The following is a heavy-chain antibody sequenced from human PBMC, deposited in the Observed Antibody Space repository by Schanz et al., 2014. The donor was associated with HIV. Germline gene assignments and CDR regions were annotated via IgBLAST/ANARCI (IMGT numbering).Heavy chain of an antibody. CDR2: ISGSGGST. D-gene: IGHD3-16*01. J-gene: IGHJ3*02. Sequence: EVQLLDSGGGLVQPGGSLRLSCVASGFTFNNYAMTWVRQAPGKGLEWVSAISGSGGSTYYADSVKGRFTISRDNSRNTLFLQMDSLRVDDTAVYYCAQMGAFAAFDIWGHGTVVTVSS. CDR3: AQMGAFAAFDI. CDR1: GFTFNNYA. V-gene: IGHV3-23*01.